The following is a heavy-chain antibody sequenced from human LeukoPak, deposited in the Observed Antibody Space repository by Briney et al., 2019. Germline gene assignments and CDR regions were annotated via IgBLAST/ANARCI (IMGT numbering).Heavy chain of an antibody. Sequence: SETLSLTCTVSGGSISSYYWSWIRQPAGKGLEWIGRIYTSGSTNYNPSLKSRVTMSVDTSKNQFSLKLSSVTAADTAVYYCARMGCSSTSCYNYFDYWGQGTLVTVSS. CDR3: ARMGCSSTSCYNYFDY. CDR1: GGSISSYY. CDR2: IYTSGST. D-gene: IGHD2-2*02. V-gene: IGHV4-4*07. J-gene: IGHJ4*02.